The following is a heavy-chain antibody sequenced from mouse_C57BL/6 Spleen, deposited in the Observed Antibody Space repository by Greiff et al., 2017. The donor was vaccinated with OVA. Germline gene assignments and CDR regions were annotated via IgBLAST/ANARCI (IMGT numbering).Heavy chain of an antibody. Sequence: EVQRVESGGGLVKPGGSLKLSCAASGFTFSSYAISLVRQTPEKRLEWVATISAGGSSTYYPDNVTGRFTISRDHAKNNQYLQMSHLKSEDTAMEYCARARSSYDAMDYWGQGTSVTVAS. J-gene: IGHJ4*01. CDR3: ARARSSYDAMDY. CDR2: ISAGGSST. V-gene: IGHV5-4*01. D-gene: IGHD1-1*01. CDR1: GFTFSSYA.